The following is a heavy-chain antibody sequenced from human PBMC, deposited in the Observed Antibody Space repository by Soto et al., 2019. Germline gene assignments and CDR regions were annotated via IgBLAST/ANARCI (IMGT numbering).Heavy chain of an antibody. D-gene: IGHD3-3*01. Sequence: SETLSLTCTVSGGSISSGDYYWSWVRQPPGKGLEWIGYIYYSGSTYYNPSLKSRVTISVDTSKNQFSLKLSSVTAADTAVYYGARETGGSVSGVVIIPHFAYWGQGTLVTVSS. J-gene: IGHJ4*02. V-gene: IGHV4-30-4*01. CDR1: GGSISSGDYY. CDR2: IYYSGST. CDR3: ARETGGSVSGVVIIPHFAY.